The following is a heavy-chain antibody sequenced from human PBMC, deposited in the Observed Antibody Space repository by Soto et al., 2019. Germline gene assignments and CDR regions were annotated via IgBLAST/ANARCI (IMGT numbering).Heavy chain of an antibody. J-gene: IGHJ4*02. CDR3: ARDGGYSYGSEY. CDR1: GGSISSGGYY. CDR2: IYYSVST. V-gene: IGHV4-31*03. Sequence: SETLSLTCTVSGGSISSGGYYWSWILQHPGKGLEWIGYIYYSVSTYYNPSLKSRVTISVDTSKNQFSLKLSSVTAADTAVYYCARDGGYSYGSEYWGQGTMVTVSA. D-gene: IGHD5-18*01.